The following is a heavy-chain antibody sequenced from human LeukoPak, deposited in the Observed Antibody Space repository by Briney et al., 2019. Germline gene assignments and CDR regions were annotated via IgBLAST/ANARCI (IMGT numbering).Heavy chain of an antibody. V-gene: IGHV1-2*02. CDR1: GYTFTGYY. CDR3: ATGKVITFGGVIVNNYFDY. J-gene: IGHJ4*02. D-gene: IGHD3-16*02. CDR2: INPNSGGT. Sequence: ASVKVSCKASGYTFTGYYMHWVRQAPGQGLEWMGWINPNSGGTNYAQKFQGRVTMTEDTSTDTAYMELSSLRSEDTAVYYCATGKVITFGGVIVNNYFDYWGQGTLVTVSS.